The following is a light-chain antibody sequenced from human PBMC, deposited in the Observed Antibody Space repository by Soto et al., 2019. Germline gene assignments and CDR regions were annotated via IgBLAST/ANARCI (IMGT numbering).Light chain of an antibody. V-gene: IGLV2-14*01. CDR2: DVS. CDR3: SSYTSGSTPVV. CDR1: SRDVGGYNY. Sequence: QSALTQPASVSGSPGQSITISCTGTSRDVGGYNYVSWYQQHPGKVPKLMIYDVSNRPSGVSNRFSGSKSGNTASLTISGLQADDEADYYCSSYTSGSTPVVFGGGTKLTVL. J-gene: IGLJ2*01.